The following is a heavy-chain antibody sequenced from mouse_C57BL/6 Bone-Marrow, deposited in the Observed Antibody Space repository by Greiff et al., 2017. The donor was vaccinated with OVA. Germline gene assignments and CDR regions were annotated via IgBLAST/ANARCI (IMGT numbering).Heavy chain of an antibody. D-gene: IGHD1-1*01. CDR2: IWSGGST. Sequence: VKLVESGPGLVQPSQSLSITCTVSGFSLTSYGVHWVRQSPGKGLEWLGVIWSGGSTDYNAAFISRLSISKDNSKSQVFFKMNSLQADDTAIYYCARRYYGSSLWFAYWGQGTLVTVSA. CDR1: GFSLTSYG. CDR3: ARRYYGSSLWFAY. J-gene: IGHJ3*01. V-gene: IGHV2-2*01.